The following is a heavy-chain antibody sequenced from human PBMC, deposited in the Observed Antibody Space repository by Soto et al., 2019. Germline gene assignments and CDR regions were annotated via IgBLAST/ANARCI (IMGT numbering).Heavy chain of an antibody. D-gene: IGHD6-19*01. J-gene: IGHJ4*02. CDR2: ISAYNGNT. Sequence: ASVKVSCKASGYTFTSYGISWVRQAPGQGLEWIGWISAYNGNTNYAQKLQGRVTMTTDTSTSTAYMELRWLRSDDLAVYYCASDIRGIDVAGTFEGWSGDFDYWGQGALVTVSS. CDR3: ASDIRGIDVAGTFEGWSGDFDY. V-gene: IGHV1-18*03. CDR1: GYTFTSYG.